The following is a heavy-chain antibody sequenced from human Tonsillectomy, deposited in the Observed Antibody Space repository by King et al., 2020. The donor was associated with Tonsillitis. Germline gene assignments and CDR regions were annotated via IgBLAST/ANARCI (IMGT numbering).Heavy chain of an antibody. V-gene: IGHV3-30-3*01. CDR2: ISYDGTNK. CDR1: GFTFRSST. CDR3: ARDLGIAAAGWGATFEY. D-gene: IGHD6-13*01. J-gene: IGHJ4*02. Sequence: QLVESGGGVVQPGRSLRLSCVASGFTFRSSTMHWVRQAPGKGLEWVAVISYDGTNKLYADSVKGRFTISRDNPKYTLYLQMNSLRTEDTAVYYCARDLGIAAAGWGATFEYWGQGALVTVSS.